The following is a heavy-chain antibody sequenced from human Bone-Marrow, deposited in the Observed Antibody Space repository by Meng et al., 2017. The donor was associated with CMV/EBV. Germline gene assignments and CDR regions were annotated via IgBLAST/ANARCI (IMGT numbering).Heavy chain of an antibody. CDR3: ARSKVTTTRAPFDY. V-gene: IGHV3-21*01. Sequence: GESLKISCAASGFTFSSYSMNWVRQAPGKGLEWVSSISSSSSYIYYADSVKGRFTISRDNAKNSLYLQMNSLRAEDTAVYYCARSKVTTTRAPFDYWGQGTLVTVSS. CDR1: GFTFSSYS. D-gene: IGHD1-14*01. CDR2: ISSSSSYI. J-gene: IGHJ4*02.